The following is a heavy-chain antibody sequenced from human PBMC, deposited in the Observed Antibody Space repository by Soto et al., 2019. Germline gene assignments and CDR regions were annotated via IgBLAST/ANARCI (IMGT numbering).Heavy chain of an antibody. J-gene: IGHJ6*02. CDR2: ISAYNGNT. CDR1: GYTFTSYG. CDR3: ARDTGGAMVSYYYYGMDV. V-gene: IGHV1-18*01. D-gene: IGHD5-18*01. Sequence: QVQLVQSGAEVKKPGASVKVSCKASGYTFTSYGISWVRQAPGQGLEWMGWISAYNGNTNYAQKLQGRVTMTTDTSTSTAYMELMSLRSDDTAVYYCARDTGGAMVSYYYYGMDVWGQGTTVTVSS.